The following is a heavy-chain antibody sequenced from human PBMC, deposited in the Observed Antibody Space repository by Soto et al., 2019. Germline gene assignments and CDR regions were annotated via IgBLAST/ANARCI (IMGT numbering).Heavy chain of an antibody. CDR3: ARVVASYRYLDY. J-gene: IGHJ4*02. CDR2: IYYSGST. D-gene: IGHD3-16*02. CDR1: GGSISSGGYY. Sequence: SETLSLTCTVSGGSISSGGYYWSWIRQHPGKGLEWIGYIYYSGSTYYNPSLKSRVTISVDTSKNQFSLKLSSVTAADTAVYYCARVVASYRYLDYWGQGTLVTVSS. V-gene: IGHV4-31*03.